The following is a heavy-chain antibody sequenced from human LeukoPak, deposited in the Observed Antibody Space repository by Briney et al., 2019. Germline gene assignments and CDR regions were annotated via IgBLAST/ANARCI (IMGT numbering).Heavy chain of an antibody. CDR3: TSAGHYHDSSGYYVDY. CDR1: GFTFSGSA. Sequence: PGGSLRLSCAASGFTFSGSAMHWVRQASGKGLEWVGRIRSKANSYATAYAASVKGRFTISRDDSKNTAYLQMNSLKTEDTAVYYCTSAGHYHDSSGYYVDYWGQGTLVTVSS. CDR2: IRSKANSYAT. V-gene: IGHV3-73*01. D-gene: IGHD3-22*01. J-gene: IGHJ4*02.